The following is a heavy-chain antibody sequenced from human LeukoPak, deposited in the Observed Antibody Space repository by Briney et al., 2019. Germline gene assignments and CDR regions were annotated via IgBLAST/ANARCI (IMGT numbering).Heavy chain of an antibody. CDR1: GFTFSSYG. J-gene: IGHJ4*02. V-gene: IGHV3-30*18. CDR2: ISYDGSNK. Sequence: KTGGSLRLSCAASGFTFSSYGMHWVRQAPGKGLEWVAVISYDGSNKYYADSVKGRFTISRDNSKNTLYLQMNSLRAEDTAVYYCAKAAPPGPVDYWGQGTLVTVSS. CDR3: AKAAPPGPVDY.